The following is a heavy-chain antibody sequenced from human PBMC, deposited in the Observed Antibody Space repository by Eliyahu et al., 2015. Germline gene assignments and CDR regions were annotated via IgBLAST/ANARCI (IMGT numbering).Heavy chain of an antibody. CDR2: IYWDDDK. CDR3: AHADAGNIAAAGSLDY. CDR1: GFSLSTSGVG. Sequence: QITLKESGPTLVKPTQTLTLTXXFSGFSLSTSGVGVGWIRXPPGEALEWLAVIYWDDDKRYSPSLKSRLTITKDTSKNQVVLTMTNMDPVDTATYYCAHADAGNIAAAGSLDYWGQGTLVTVSS. J-gene: IGHJ4*02. D-gene: IGHD6-13*01. V-gene: IGHV2-5*02.